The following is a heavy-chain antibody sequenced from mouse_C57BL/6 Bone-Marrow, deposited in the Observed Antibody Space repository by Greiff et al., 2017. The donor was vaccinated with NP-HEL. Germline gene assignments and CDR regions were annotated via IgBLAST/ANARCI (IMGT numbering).Heavy chain of an antibody. V-gene: IGHV7-3*01. CDR1: GFPFTDYY. CDR3: ARLGDYGDWYFDV. CDR2: IRNKANGYTT. J-gene: IGHJ1*03. D-gene: IGHD2-4*01. Sequence: EVQRVESGGGLVQPGGSLSLSCAASGFPFTDYYLSWVRQPPGKALEWLGFIRNKANGYTTEYSASVKGRFTISRDNSQSILYLQMNALRAEDSATYYGARLGDYGDWYFDVWGTGTTVTVSS.